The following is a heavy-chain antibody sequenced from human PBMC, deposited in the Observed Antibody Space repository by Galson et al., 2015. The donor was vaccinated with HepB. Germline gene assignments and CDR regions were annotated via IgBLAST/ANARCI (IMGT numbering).Heavy chain of an antibody. CDR3: ARLNYYDSSGYYSVPDY. CDR1: GFTFSSYW. D-gene: IGHD3-22*01. Sequence: SLRLSCAASGFTFSSYWMSWVRQAPGKGLEWVANIKQDGSEKYYVDSVKGRFTISRDNAKNSLYLQMNSLRAEDTAVYYCARLNYYDSSGYYSVPDYWGQGTLVTVSS. V-gene: IGHV3-7*03. J-gene: IGHJ4*02. CDR2: IKQDGSEK.